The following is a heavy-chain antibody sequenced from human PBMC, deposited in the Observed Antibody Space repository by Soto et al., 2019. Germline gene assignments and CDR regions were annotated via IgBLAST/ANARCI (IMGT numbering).Heavy chain of an antibody. J-gene: IGHJ4*02. Sequence: EVQLLESGGGLIQPGGSLRLSCAASGFTFSNYAMTWVRQAPGKGLEWVSTLSNAGGSVYYADSVKGRFTISRDNPKNTLYLHMSSLRAEDTAVYYCAKEGTSDDFWSGAYHWGQGTLVTVSS. CDR2: LSNAGGSV. CDR1: GFTFSNYA. D-gene: IGHD3-3*01. CDR3: AKEGTSDDFWSGAYH. V-gene: IGHV3-23*01.